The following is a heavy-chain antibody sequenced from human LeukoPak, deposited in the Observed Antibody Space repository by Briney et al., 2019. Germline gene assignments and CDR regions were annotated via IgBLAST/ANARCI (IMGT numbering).Heavy chain of an antibody. CDR3: ARLPGSGYFDY. V-gene: IGHV4-39*01. CDR1: GGSISSGPYY. Sequence: PSETLSLTCAVSGGSISSGPYYWGWIRQPPGKGLEWVATVYYTGSMYYNPSLKGRVTVSVDTSKNQFSLKLTSVTAADTAVYYCARLPGSGYFDYWGQGTLVTVSS. CDR2: VYYTGSM. J-gene: IGHJ4*02. D-gene: IGHD3-22*01.